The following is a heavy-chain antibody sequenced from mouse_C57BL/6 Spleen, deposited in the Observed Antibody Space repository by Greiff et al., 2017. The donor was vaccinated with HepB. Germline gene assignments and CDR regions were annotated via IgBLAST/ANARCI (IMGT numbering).Heavy chain of an antibody. V-gene: IGHV1-64*01. CDR1: GYTFTSYW. Sequence: QVQLQQPGAELVKPGASVKLSCKASGYTFTSYWMHWVKQRPGQGLEWIGMIHPNSGSTNYNEKFKSKATLTVDKSSSTAYMQLSSLTSEDSAVYYCARDTTVRRGAMDYWGQGTSVTVSS. CDR3: ARDTTVRRGAMDY. CDR2: IHPNSGST. D-gene: IGHD1-1*01. J-gene: IGHJ4*01.